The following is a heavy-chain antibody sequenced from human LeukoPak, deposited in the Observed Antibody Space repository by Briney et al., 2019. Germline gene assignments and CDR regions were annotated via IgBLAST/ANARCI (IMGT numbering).Heavy chain of an antibody. D-gene: IGHD6-19*01. J-gene: IGHJ6*03. CDR3: ARVVAGAYYYYYMDV. CDR2: IYYSGST. CDR1: GGSISSYY. Sequence: SETLSLTCTVSGGSISSYYWSWIRQPPGKGLEWIGYIYYSGSTNHNPSLKSRVTMSVDTSKNQFSLKLSSVTAADTAVYYCARVVAGAYYYYYMDVWGKGTTVTVSS. V-gene: IGHV4-59*12.